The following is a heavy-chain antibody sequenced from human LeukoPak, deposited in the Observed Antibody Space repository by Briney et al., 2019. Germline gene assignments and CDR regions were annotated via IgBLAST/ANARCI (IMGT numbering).Heavy chain of an antibody. V-gene: IGHV4-59*08. CDR2: IYYSGST. CDR1: GGSFSGYY. Sequence: SETLSLTCAVYGGSFSGYYWSWIRQPPGKGLEWIGYIYYSGSTNYNPSLKSRVTISVDTSKNQFSLKLSSVTAADTAVYYCARAGYYDSSGYYPWAFDIWGQGTMVTVSS. D-gene: IGHD3-22*01. CDR3: ARAGYYDSSGYYPWAFDI. J-gene: IGHJ3*02.